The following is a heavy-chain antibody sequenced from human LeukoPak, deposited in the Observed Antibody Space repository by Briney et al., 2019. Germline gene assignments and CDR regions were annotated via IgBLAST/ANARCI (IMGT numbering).Heavy chain of an antibody. CDR1: GGIINSYY. CDR3: ARSGVPGAVRFDP. V-gene: IGHV4-4*07. Sequence: SETLSLTCTVSGGIINSYYWSWLRQPAGKGLEWIGHIYTSGITDYNPSLKSRVSMSLNTSDKQISLNLRSVTAADTAVYFCARSGVPGAVRFDPWGQGILVTVSS. J-gene: IGHJ5*02. D-gene: IGHD2-2*01. CDR2: IYTSGIT.